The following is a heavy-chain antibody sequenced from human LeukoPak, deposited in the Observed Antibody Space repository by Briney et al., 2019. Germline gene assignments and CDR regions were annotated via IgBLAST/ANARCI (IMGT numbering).Heavy chain of an antibody. CDR1: GFTFTNYG. Sequence: ASVKVSCKASGFTFTNYGISWVRQAPGQGLEWMGWISGYNGNTKNVQKFRGRVTMTTDTSTSTAYMELRSLRSDDTGVYYCARMAYDTLTGYFQPNWFDPWGQGTLVTVSS. CDR2: ISGYNGNT. V-gene: IGHV1-18*01. D-gene: IGHD3-9*01. CDR3: ARMAYDTLTGYFQPNWFDP. J-gene: IGHJ5*02.